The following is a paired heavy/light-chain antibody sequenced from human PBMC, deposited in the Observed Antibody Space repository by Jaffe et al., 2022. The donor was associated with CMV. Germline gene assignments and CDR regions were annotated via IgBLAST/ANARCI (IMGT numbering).Heavy chain of an antibody. J-gene: IGHJ6*03. CDR1: GYTFTSYG. D-gene: IGHD5-12*01. CDR2: ISAYNGNT. CDR3: ARADSGYDRTNGGYYYYYMDV. Sequence: QVQLVQSGAEVKKPGASVKVSCKASGYTFTSYGISWVRQAPGQGLEWMGWISAYNGNTNYAQKLQGRVTMTTDTSTSTAYMELRSLRSDDTAVYYCARADSGYDRTNGGYYYYYMDVWGKGTTVTVSS. V-gene: IGHV1-18*04.
Light chain of an antibody. CDR2: SNN. J-gene: IGLJ2*01. V-gene: IGLV1-44*01. CDR3: AAWDDSLNA. Sequence: QSVLTQPPSASGTPGQRVTISCSGSSSNIGSNTVNWYQQLPGTAPKLLIYSNNQRPSGVPDRFSGSKSGTSASLAISGLQSEDEADYYCAAWDDSLNAFGGGTKLTVL. CDR1: SSNIGSNT.